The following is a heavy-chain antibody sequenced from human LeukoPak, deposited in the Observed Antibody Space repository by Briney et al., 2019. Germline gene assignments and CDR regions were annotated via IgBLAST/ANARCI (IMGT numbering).Heavy chain of an antibody. CDR2: IYSGGST. Sequence: GGSLRLSCAASGFTVSSNYMSWVRQAPGKGLEWVSVIYSGGSTYYADSVKGRFTISRDNAKNSLYLQMNSLRAEDTAVYYCARELWELLGSDAFDIWGQGTMVTVSS. D-gene: IGHD1-26*01. CDR3: ARELWELLGSDAFDI. CDR1: GFTVSSNY. J-gene: IGHJ3*02. V-gene: IGHV3-53*01.